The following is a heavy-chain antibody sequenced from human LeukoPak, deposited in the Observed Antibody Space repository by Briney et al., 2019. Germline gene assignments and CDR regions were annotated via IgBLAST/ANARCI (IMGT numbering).Heavy chain of an antibody. V-gene: IGHV4-4*07. J-gene: IGHJ4*02. CDR1: GGSISSFY. Sequence: SETLSLTCTVSGGSISSFYWSWIRQPAGKGLEWIGRIYSSGSTNYNPSLKSRVTMSVDTSKNQFSLKVSSVTAADTAVYYCARDRGDYGGPDYWGQGTLVTVSS. CDR2: IYSSGST. D-gene: IGHD4-23*01. CDR3: ARDRGDYGGPDY.